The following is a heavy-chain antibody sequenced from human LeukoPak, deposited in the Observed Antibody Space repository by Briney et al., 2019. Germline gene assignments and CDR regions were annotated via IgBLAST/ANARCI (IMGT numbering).Heavy chain of an antibody. J-gene: IGHJ4*02. CDR3: TRQQYSSGWYVFDY. Sequence: GGSLRLSCAASGFTFSGSAMHWVRQASGKGLEWVGRIRSKANSYATAYAASVKGRFTISRDDPKNTAYLQMNSLKTEDTAVYYCTRQQYSSGWYVFDYWGQGTLVTVSS. D-gene: IGHD6-19*01. CDR2: IRSKANSYAT. CDR1: GFTFSGSA. V-gene: IGHV3-73*01.